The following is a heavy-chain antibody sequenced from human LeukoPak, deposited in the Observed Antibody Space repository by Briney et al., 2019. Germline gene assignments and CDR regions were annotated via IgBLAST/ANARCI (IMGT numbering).Heavy chain of an antibody. D-gene: IGHD2-2*01. CDR1: GFTFNNYA. CDR2: ISSSGANT. CDR3: AKGGEYQLPGDY. J-gene: IGHJ4*02. V-gene: IGHV3-23*01. Sequence: GGSLRLSCAASGFTFNNYAMSWVRQAPGKGLEWVSTISSSGANTYYADSVKGRFTISGDNSKNTLYLQMNSLRAEDTAVYYCAKGGEYQLPGDYWGQGTQVTVSS.